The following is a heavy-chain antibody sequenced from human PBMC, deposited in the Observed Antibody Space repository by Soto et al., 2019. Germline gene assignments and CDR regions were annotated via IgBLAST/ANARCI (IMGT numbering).Heavy chain of an antibody. D-gene: IGHD1-26*01. CDR3: ACLREHLGERGIFDY. CDR1: DCSLSSSSNY. Sequence: SETLSLTCTVYDCSLSSSSNYWAWIRHHQGKGLEWIGQVYYRGSINYNPSLESRINISVDTSKNQFSLKLNSVTAADTAVYYCACLREHLGERGIFDYPGQG. CDR2: VYYRGSI. V-gene: IGHV4-39*01. J-gene: IGHJ4*02.